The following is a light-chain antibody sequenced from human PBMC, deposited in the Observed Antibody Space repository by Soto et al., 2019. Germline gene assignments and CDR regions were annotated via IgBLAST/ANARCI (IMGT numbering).Light chain of an antibody. Sequence: QSSLTQPPSAFGSPGQSVPISCTGTSSDVGGYNYVSWYQQHPGKAPKLMIYEVSKRPSGVPDRFSGSKSGNTASLTVSGLQAEDEADYYCSSYAGSNNYVFGSGTKVTVL. V-gene: IGLV2-8*01. CDR2: EVS. J-gene: IGLJ1*01. CDR3: SSYAGSNNYV. CDR1: SSDVGGYNY.